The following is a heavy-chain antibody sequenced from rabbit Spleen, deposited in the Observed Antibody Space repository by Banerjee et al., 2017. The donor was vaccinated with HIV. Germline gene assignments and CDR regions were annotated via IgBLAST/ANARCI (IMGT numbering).Heavy chain of an antibody. CDR3: ARSTYGYDDYGDLYYAAMDL. J-gene: IGHJ6*01. CDR2: IDPVFGIT. Sequence: QEQLVESGGGLVQPEGSLTLTCTASGFSFSSSYYMCWVRQAPGKGLEWIGFIDPVFGITYFANWVNGRFSISRENAQNTVFLQMTSLTAADTATYVCARSTYGYDDYGDLYYAAMDLWGPGPWSPS. V-gene: IGHV1S45*01. CDR1: GFSFSSSYY. D-gene: IGHD2-1*01.